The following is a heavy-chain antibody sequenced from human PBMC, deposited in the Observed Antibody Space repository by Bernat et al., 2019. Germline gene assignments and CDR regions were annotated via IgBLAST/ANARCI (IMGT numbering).Heavy chain of an antibody. CDR2: AYYTGKT. CDR1: GAPISSYY. J-gene: IGHJ5*02. V-gene: IGHV4-59*08. D-gene: IGHD2-21*01. CDR3: ARSYFGFDCSRGEVDP. Sequence: QVLLQESGPGLVKPSETLSLTCTVSGAPISSYYWNWIRQPPGKRLVWIGHAYYTGKTNYNPSLHRRVTILVDPSKTHFSLNLSSVTAVDTAVYYCARSYFGFDCSRGEVDPWDQGTLVIVSS.